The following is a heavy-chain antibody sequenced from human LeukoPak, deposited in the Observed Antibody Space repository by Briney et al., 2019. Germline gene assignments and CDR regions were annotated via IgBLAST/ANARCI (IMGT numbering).Heavy chain of an antibody. CDR1: GGSISSSNW. V-gene: IGHV4-4*02. D-gene: IGHD3-22*01. CDR2: IYHSGST. CDR3: AIRSITMIVVSDY. J-gene: IGHJ4*02. Sequence: SETLSLTCAVSGGSISSSNWWSWVRQPPGKGLEWIGEIYHSGSTNYNPSLKSRVTISVDKSKNQFSLKLSSVTAADTAVYYCAIRSITMIVVSDYWGQGTLVTVSS.